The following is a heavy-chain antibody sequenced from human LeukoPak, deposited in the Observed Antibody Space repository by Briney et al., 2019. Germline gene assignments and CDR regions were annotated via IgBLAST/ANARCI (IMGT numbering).Heavy chain of an antibody. CDR1: GFTFRSYA. CDR2: ISGSGGIT. V-gene: IGHV3-23*01. Sequence: GGSLRLSCAASGFTFRSYAMSWVRQAPGKGLEWVSAISGSGGITYYADSVKGRFTISRDNSKNTLYVQMNSLRAEDTAVYYCARVYFDSSGYLGNYWGQGTLVTVSS. J-gene: IGHJ4*02. CDR3: ARVYFDSSGYLGNY. D-gene: IGHD3-22*01.